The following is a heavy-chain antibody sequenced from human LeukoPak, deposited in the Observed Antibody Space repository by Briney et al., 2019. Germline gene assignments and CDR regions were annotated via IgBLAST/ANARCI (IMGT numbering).Heavy chain of an antibody. CDR2: ISSSGSTI. CDR3: ARGESSSWSFDY. Sequence: YISSSGSTIYYADSVKGRFTISRDNAKNSLYLQMNSLRAEDTAVYYCARGESSSWSFDYWGQGTLGTVSS. J-gene: IGHJ4*02. V-gene: IGHV3-48*03. D-gene: IGHD6-13*01.